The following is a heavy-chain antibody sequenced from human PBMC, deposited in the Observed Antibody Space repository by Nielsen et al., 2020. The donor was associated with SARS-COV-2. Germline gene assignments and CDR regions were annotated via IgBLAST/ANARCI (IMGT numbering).Heavy chain of an antibody. J-gene: IGHJ5*02. Sequence: SGPTLVKPTQTLTLTCTFSGFSLNTSGVGVGWIRQPPGKALEWLALIHWDDDKHYSPPLKSRLSITKDTSKNQVVLTMTSMDTVDTGTYYCAYQPYTSIWPRWFDPWGQGALVTVSS. CDR2: IHWDDDK. V-gene: IGHV2-5*02. CDR3: AYQPYTSIWPRWFDP. CDR1: GFSLNTSGVG. D-gene: IGHD6-13*01.